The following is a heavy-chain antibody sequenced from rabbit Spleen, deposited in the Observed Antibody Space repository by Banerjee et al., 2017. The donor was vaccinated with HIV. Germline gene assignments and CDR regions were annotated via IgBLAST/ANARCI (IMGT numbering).Heavy chain of an antibody. CDR2: IYGGSGAST. CDR1: GFSFSRDYV. J-gene: IGHJ6*01. V-gene: IGHV1S45*01. CDR3: ARDSGSSFSSYGMDL. D-gene: IGHD8-1*01. Sequence: QEQLVESGGGLFQPGGSLALTCQASGFSFSRDYVMCWVRQAPGKGLEWIACIYGGSGASTAYASWAKGRFTISKTSSTTVTLQMTSLTAADTATYFCARDSGSSFSSYGMDLWGPGTLVTVS.